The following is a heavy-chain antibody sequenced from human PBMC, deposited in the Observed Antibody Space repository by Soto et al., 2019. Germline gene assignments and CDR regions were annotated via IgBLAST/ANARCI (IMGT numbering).Heavy chain of an antibody. CDR1: GFTFSSYA. CDR2: ISGSGGST. J-gene: IGHJ6*02. Sequence: VSLRLSCAASGFTFSSYAMSWVRQAPGKGLEWVSAISGSGGSTYYADSVKGRFTISRDNSKNTLYLQMNSLRAEDTAVYYCAQRATIFEPSQRYYYYDGMDVWDQGTTVTVSS. CDR3: AQRATIFEPSQRYYYYDGMDV. V-gene: IGHV3-23*01. D-gene: IGHD3-3*01.